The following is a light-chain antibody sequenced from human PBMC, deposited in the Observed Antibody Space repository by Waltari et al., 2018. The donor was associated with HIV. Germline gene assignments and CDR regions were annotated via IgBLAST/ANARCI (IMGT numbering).Light chain of an antibody. CDR1: LIGTKS. J-gene: IGLJ2*01. Sequence: SYVLTQPPSVSVALGEAATISCGGELIGTKSVHWYQQRPGQAPLLVIYYDADRPSGIPERFSGSNSGNAATLTISRVEAADEADYYCQVWDDTTHHVVFGGGTKLT. CDR3: QVWDDTTHHVV. CDR2: YDA. V-gene: IGLV3-21*01.